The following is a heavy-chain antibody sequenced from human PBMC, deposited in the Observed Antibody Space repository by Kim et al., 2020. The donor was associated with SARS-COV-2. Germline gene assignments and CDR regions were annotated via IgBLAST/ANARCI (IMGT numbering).Heavy chain of an antibody. J-gene: IGHJ6*02. CDR1: GFTFSSYE. V-gene: IGHV3-48*03. CDR2: ISSSGSTI. CDR3: ARVSGYSYGFAWHYGMDV. D-gene: IGHD5-18*01. Sequence: GGSLRLSCAASGFTFSSYEMNWVRQAPGKGLEWVSYISSSGSTIYYADSVKGRFTISRDNAKNSLYLQMNSLRAEDTAVYYCARVSGYSYGFAWHYGMDVWGQGTTVTVSS.